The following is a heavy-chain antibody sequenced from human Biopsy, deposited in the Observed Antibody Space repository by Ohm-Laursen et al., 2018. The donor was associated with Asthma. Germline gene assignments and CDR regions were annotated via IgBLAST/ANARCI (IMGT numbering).Heavy chain of an antibody. CDR2: TNERGVT. CDR1: PGSFSGFF. CDR3: ARGPELDV. J-gene: IGHJ6*02. Sequence: SDTLSLTCDVYPGSFSGFFWTWTRKSPGKGLEWIGETNERGVTNNNPSLKSRVIISIDTYWNRVSLKLTSVTAADTAVYYCARGPELDVWGQGTTVTVSS. V-gene: IGHV4-34*01.